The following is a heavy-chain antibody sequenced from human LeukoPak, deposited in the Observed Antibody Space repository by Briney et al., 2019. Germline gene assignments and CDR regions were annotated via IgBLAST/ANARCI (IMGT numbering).Heavy chain of an antibody. D-gene: IGHD3-3*01. CDR3: AKKWIFGVVIKGLIDY. Sequence: SGGSLRLSCAASGFTFSSYAMSWVRQAPGKGLEWVSAISGSGGSTYYADSVKGRFTISRDNSKNTLYLQMNSLRAEDTAVYYCAKKWIFGVVIKGLIDYWGRGTLVTVSS. J-gene: IGHJ4*02. CDR2: ISGSGGST. CDR1: GFTFSSYA. V-gene: IGHV3-23*01.